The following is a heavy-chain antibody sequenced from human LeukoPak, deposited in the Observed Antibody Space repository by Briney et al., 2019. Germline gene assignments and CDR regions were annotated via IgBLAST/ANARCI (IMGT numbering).Heavy chain of an antibody. CDR3: AREGVVPATYYYYGMDV. CDR1: GGSFSGYY. D-gene: IGHD2-2*01. V-gene: IGHV4-4*07. CDR2: IYTSGST. Sequence: SETLSLTCAVYGGSFSGYYWSWIRQPPGKGLEWIGRIYTSGSTNYNPSLKSRVTMSVDTSKNQFSLKLSSVTAADTAVYYCAREGVVPATYYYYGMDVWGQGTTVTVSS. J-gene: IGHJ6*02.